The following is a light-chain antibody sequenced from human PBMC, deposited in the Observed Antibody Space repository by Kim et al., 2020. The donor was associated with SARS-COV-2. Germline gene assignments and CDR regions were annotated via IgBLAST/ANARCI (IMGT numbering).Light chain of an antibody. CDR3: QQYNNWLT. Sequence: RSVSPGERATLSGRASQSVSSNVAWYQQKPGQAPRLLIYGASTRATGIPARFSGSGSGTEFTLTISSLQSEDFAVYYCQQYNNWLTFGQGTKLEI. J-gene: IGKJ2*01. V-gene: IGKV3-15*01. CDR1: QSVSSN. CDR2: GAS.